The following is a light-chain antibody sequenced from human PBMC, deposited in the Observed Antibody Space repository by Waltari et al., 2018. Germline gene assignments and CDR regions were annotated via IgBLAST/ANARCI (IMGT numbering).Light chain of an antibody. Sequence: SYVLTQPPSVSVAPGKTARITCGGNNIGSKGVHWYQQKPGQAPVLVIYDDSDRPSWIPERFSGSNSGNTATLTISRVEAGDEADYYCQVWDSSSDHRVFGGGTKLTVL. V-gene: IGLV3-21*04. CDR3: QVWDSSSDHRV. J-gene: IGLJ3*02. CDR1: NIGSKG. CDR2: DDS.